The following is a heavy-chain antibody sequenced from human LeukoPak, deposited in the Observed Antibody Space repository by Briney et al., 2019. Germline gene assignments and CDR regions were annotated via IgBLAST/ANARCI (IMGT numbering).Heavy chain of an antibody. CDR2: ISRSSSYI. V-gene: IGHV3-21*01. J-gene: IGHJ4*02. D-gene: IGHD2-15*01. CDR3: SSLGSGYCSGGSCSIDY. Sequence: PGGSLRLSCAASGFTFSSYSMNWVRQAPGKGLEWVSCISRSSSYIYYADSVKGRFTISRDNAKNSLYLQMISLRAEDTAVYYCSSLGSGYCSGGSCSIDYWGRGTLVTVSS. CDR1: GFTFSSYS.